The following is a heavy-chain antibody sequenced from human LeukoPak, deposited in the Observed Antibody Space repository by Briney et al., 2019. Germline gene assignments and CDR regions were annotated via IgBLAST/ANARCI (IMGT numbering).Heavy chain of an antibody. CDR3: ARRMDCSSTSCYPLYYYYYYGMDV. V-gene: IGHV1-18*01. CDR1: GYTFTSYG. CDR2: ISAYNGNT. J-gene: IGHJ6*02. Sequence: ASVKVSCKASGYTFTSYGISWVRQAPGQGLEWMGWISAYNGNTNYAQKLQGRVTMTTDTSTSTAYMELRSLRSDDTAVYYCARRMDCSSTSCYPLYYYYYYGMDVWGQGTTVTVSS. D-gene: IGHD2-2*01.